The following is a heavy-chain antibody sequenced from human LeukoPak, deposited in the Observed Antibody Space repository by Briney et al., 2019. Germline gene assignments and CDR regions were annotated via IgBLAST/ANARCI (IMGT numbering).Heavy chain of an antibody. CDR2: LYSGGSI. Sequence: QPGGSLRLSCAASGFIVSSNHMNWVRQAPGRGLERVSSLYSGGSIYYADSVKGRFTISRDNSKNTLFLQMNSLRANDTAVYYCATNSGYDSFPRLHGLDVWGQGTTVTVSS. CDR1: GFIVSSNH. J-gene: IGHJ6*02. D-gene: IGHD5-12*01. V-gene: IGHV3-53*01. CDR3: ATNSGYDSFPRLHGLDV.